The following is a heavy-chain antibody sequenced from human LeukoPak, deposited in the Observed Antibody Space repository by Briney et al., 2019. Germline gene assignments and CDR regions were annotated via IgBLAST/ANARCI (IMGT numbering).Heavy chain of an antibody. Sequence: ASVKVSCKASGYTFTSYGISWVRQAPGQGLEWMGWISPYKGNTNYAQKFQGRVTMTSDTSTSTAYMELRSLRSDDTAVYYCAREDDLGNWFDPWGQGTLVTVSS. J-gene: IGHJ5*02. CDR3: AREDDLGNWFDP. D-gene: IGHD3-16*01. CDR1: GYTFTSYG. V-gene: IGHV1-18*01. CDR2: ISPYKGNT.